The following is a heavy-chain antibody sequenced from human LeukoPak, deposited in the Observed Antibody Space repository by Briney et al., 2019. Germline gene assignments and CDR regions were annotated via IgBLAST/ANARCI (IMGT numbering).Heavy chain of an antibody. J-gene: IGHJ4*02. V-gene: IGHV5-51*01. CDR1: GYNFTSYW. D-gene: IGHD3-10*01. CDR3: ARRSPIYGSGSYLDY. CDR2: IYPGDSDT. Sequence: GESLKISCKGSGYNFTSYWIGWVRQMPGKGLEWMGIIYPGDSDTRYSPSFQGQVTISADKSISTAYLQWSSLKASDTAMYYCARRSPIYGSGSYLDYWGQGTLVTVSS.